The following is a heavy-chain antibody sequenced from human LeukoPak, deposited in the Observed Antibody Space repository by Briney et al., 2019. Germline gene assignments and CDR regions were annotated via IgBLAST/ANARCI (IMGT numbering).Heavy chain of an antibody. V-gene: IGHV4-34*01. CDR2: INHSGST. CDR1: GGSFSGYY. D-gene: IGHD4-11*01. J-gene: IGHJ4*02. Sequence: SETLSLTCAVCGGSFSGYYWSWIRQPPGKGLEWIGEINHSGSTNYNPSLKSRVTISVDTSKNQFSLKLSSVTAADTAVYYCARGYYSNPDYWGQGTLVTVSS. CDR3: ARGYYSNPDY.